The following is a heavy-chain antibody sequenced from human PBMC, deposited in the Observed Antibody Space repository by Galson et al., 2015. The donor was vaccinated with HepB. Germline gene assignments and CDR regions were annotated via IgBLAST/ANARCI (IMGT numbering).Heavy chain of an antibody. D-gene: IGHD2-21*01. CDR1: GFTFSSYG. CDR2: IWYDGSNK. CDR3: ARGGVGWRSSGWFDP. Sequence: SLRLSCAASGFTFSSYGMHWVRQAPGKGLEWVAVIWYDGSNKYYADSVKGRFTISRDNSKNTLYLQMNSLRAEDTAVYYCARGGVGWRSSGWFDPWGQGTLVTVSS. V-gene: IGHV3-33*01. J-gene: IGHJ5*02.